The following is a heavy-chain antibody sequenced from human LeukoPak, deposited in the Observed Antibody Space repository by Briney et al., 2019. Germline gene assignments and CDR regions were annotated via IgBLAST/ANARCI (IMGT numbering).Heavy chain of an antibody. Sequence: SETLSLTCTVSGGSISSYYWSWIRQPPGKGLEWIGYIYYSGSTNYNPSLKSRVTISADTSKNQFSLRLRSVTAADTAVYYCAREGYSGHDFIYWGQGTLVTVSS. CDR3: AREGYSGHDFIY. CDR1: GGSISSYY. D-gene: IGHD5-12*01. V-gene: IGHV4-59*01. J-gene: IGHJ4*02. CDR2: IYYSGST.